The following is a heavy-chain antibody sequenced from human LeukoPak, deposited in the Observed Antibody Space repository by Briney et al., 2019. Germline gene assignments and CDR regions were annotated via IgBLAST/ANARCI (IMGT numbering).Heavy chain of an antibody. CDR2: MFYTGST. J-gene: IGHJ4*02. D-gene: IGHD2-21*02. V-gene: IGHV4-59*01. CDR3: ARVPIPSDCGGDCYGE. Sequence: SETLSLTCTVSGGSISSYYWAWIRQPPGKGLEWIGYMFYTGSTNYNPSLKSRVTISTDTSKKQLSLKLTSVTAADTAVYYCARVPIPSDCGGDCYGEWGQGTLVTVSS. CDR1: GGSISSYY.